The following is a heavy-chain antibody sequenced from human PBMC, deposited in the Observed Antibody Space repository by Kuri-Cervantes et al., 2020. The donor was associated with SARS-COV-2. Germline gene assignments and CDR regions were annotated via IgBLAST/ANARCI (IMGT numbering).Heavy chain of an antibody. Sequence: SQTLSLTCAVSDDSISRGYYWGWIRQSPGKGLEWIGSIYHSGSTYYNPSLKSRVTISVDTSKNQFSLKLSSVTAADTAVYYCARQAVAVEYSSSSGAFDIWGQGTMVTVSS. D-gene: IGHD6-6*01. CDR1: DDSISRGYY. J-gene: IGHJ3*02. CDR3: ARQAVAVEYSSSSGAFDI. V-gene: IGHV4-38-2*01. CDR2: IYHSGST.